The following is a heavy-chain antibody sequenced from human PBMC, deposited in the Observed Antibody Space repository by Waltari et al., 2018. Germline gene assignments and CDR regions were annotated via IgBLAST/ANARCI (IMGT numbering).Heavy chain of an antibody. D-gene: IGHD5-18*01. V-gene: IGHV4-61*02. CDR3: ARYSYGPRAYYFDY. Sequence: QVQLQESGPGLVKPSQTLSLTCTVSGGSISSGSYYWSWIRQPAGTGLEWIGRIYTSGSTNYNPSLKSRVTISVDTSKNQFSLKLSSVTAADTAVYYCARYSYGPRAYYFDYWGQGTLVTVSS. CDR1: GGSISSGSYY. J-gene: IGHJ4*02. CDR2: IYTSGST.